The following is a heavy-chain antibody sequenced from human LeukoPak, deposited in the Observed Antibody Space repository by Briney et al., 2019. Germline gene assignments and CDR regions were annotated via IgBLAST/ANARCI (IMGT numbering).Heavy chain of an antibody. CDR1: GFTFSSYA. J-gene: IGHJ4*02. CDR2: ISGSGGST. D-gene: IGHD1-7*01. V-gene: IGHV3-23*01. CDR3: ARDAGYNGNYYFDY. Sequence: GGSLRLSCAASGFTFSSYAMSWVRQAPGKGLEWVSAISGSGGSTYYADSVRGRFTISRDNAKNSLFLQMNSLRAEDTAVYFCARDAGYNGNYYFDYWGQGTLVSVSS.